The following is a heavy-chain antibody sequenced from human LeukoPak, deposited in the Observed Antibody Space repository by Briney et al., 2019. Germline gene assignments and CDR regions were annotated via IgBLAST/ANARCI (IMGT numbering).Heavy chain of an antibody. J-gene: IGHJ4*02. CDR1: GFTFSTYS. Sequence: GGSLRLSCAASGFTFSTYSLNWVRQAPGKGLEWVSSISGSSTYIYYADSVKGRFTISRDNAKNSLYLQMNSLRAEDTAVYYCARESSGYGSSTSCPFDYWGQGTLVTVSS. CDR2: ISGSSTYI. V-gene: IGHV3-21*01. D-gene: IGHD2-2*01. CDR3: ARESSGYGSSTSCPFDY.